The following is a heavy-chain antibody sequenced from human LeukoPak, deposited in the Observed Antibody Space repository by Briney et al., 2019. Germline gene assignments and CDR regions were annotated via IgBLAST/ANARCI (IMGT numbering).Heavy chain of an antibody. Sequence: PGGSLRLSCAASGFTFSIYGMSWVRQAPGKGLEWVSGISGSGGSTYYADSVKGRFTVSRANSKNTLYLQMNSLRAEDTAVYYCAKDNTYDYVWGSWDPWGQGTLVTVSS. CDR1: GFTFSIYG. CDR2: ISGSGGST. V-gene: IGHV3-23*01. CDR3: AKDNTYDYVWGSWDP. J-gene: IGHJ5*02. D-gene: IGHD3-16*01.